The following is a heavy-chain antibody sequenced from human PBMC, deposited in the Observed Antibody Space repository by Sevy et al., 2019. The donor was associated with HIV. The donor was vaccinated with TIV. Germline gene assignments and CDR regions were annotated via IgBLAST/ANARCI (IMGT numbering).Heavy chain of an antibody. CDR1: GFMFSNHA. J-gene: IGHJ4*02. V-gene: IGHV3-23*01. CDR3: AKDLLTVAGNFDY. CDR2: ISGRSGVTT. Sequence: GGSLRLSCAASGFMFSNHAMSWVRQAPGKGLEWLSSISGRSGVTTYYANSVNGCFTISRDNSQNTLFLQLSRLRAEDTAIYYCAKDLLTVAGNFDYWGQGTLVTVSS. D-gene: IGHD6-19*01.